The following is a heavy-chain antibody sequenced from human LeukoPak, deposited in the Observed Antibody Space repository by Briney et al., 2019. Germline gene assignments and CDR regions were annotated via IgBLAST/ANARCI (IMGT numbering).Heavy chain of an antibody. CDR2: ISRGGNSI. J-gene: IGHJ4*02. CDR1: GFIFSDYY. V-gene: IGHV3-11*01. CDR3: ARDQYLDY. D-gene: IGHD4-11*01. Sequence: PGGSLRLSCAAPGFIFSDYYMNWLRQAPGKGLEWVSSISRGGNSIYYADSVKGRFTISRDNAKNSLYLQMNSLRAEDTAVYYCARDQYLDYRGQGTLVTVSS.